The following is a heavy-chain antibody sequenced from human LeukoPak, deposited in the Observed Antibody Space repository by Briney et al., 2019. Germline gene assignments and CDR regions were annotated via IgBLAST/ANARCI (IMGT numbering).Heavy chain of an antibody. CDR2: IIPDTGDT. CDR1: GYTFTAYY. D-gene: IGHD3-10*01. Sequence: VASVKVSCKASGYTFTAYYVHWVRQAPGQGLEWMGWIIPDTGDTKYAQKFQGRVTMTRDTSISTAYMDLSRLTSDDTAMYYCARGGTMIRGPFDPWGQGTLVTVSS. V-gene: IGHV1-2*02. J-gene: IGHJ5*02. CDR3: ARGGTMIRGPFDP.